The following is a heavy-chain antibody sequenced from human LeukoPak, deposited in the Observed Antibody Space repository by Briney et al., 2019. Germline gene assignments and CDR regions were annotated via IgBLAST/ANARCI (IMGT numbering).Heavy chain of an antibody. CDR1: GFTFSSYS. CDR3: ARGYSGSWYRRGIHYFDY. CDR2: ISSSSSTI. J-gene: IGHJ4*02. Sequence: GGSLRLSCAASGFTFSSYSMNWVRQAPGKGLEWVSYISSSSSTIYYADSVKGRFTISRDNAKNSLYLQMNSLRAEDTAVYYCARGYSGSWYRRGIHYFDYWGQGTLVTVSS. D-gene: IGHD6-13*01. V-gene: IGHV3-48*01.